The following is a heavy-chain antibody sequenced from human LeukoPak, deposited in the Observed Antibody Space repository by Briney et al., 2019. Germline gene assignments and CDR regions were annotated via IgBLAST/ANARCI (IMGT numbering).Heavy chain of an antibody. CDR1: GYIFTIYF. CDR3: ASVDWNYGLDAFDI. V-gene: IGHV1-2*06. D-gene: IGHD1-7*01. CDR2: INPNSGGT. Sequence: ASVKVSCKASGYIFTIYFIHWVRQAPGQGLEWMGRINPNSGGTNYAQNFQGRVTMTRDTSISTAYMELSRLRSDDTAVNYCASVDWNYGLDAFDIWGQGTMVTVSS. J-gene: IGHJ3*02.